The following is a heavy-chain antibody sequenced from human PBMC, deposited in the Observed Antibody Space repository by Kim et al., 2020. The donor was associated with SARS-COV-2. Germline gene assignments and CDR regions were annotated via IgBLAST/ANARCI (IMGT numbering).Heavy chain of an antibody. Sequence: SETLSLTCAVYGGSFSGYYWSWIRQPPGKGLEWIGEINHSGSTNYNPSLKSRVTISVDTSKNQFSLKLNSVTAADTSVYYCARGPVLLLFRPHWFDPWGQGTLVTVSS. CDR3: ARGPVLLLFRPHWFDP. CDR1: GGSFSGYY. J-gene: IGHJ5*02. V-gene: IGHV4-34*01. CDR2: INHSGST. D-gene: IGHD3-10*01.